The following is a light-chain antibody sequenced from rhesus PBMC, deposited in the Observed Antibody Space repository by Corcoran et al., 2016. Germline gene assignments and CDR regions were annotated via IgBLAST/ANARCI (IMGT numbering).Light chain of an antibody. CDR2: GAS. CDR3: QQYNNWNRT. Sequence: EIVMTQSPATLSLSPGERATLSCRASQSVSSYVAWYQQKPEQAPRPRIYGASRRATGITDRFSGSGSGTDFTLIISSLEPEDVGVYYCQQYNNWNRTFGQGTKVEIK. V-gene: IGKV3S9*01. CDR1: QSVSSY. J-gene: IGKJ1*01.